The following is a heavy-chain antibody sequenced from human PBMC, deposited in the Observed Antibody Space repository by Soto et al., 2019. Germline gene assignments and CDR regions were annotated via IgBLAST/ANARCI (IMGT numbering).Heavy chain of an antibody. J-gene: IGHJ4*02. V-gene: IGHV4-59*01. CDR2: IYYSGST. CDR1: GGSFSGYY. CDR3: ARSDGRF. Sequence: SETLSLTCAVYGGSFSGYYWSWIRQPPGKGLEWIGYIYYSGSTNYNPSLKSRVTISVDTSKNQFSLKLSSVTAADTAVYYCARSDGRFWGQGTLVTVSA.